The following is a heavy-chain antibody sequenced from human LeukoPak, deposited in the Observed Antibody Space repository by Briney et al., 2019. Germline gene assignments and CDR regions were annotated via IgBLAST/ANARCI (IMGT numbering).Heavy chain of an antibody. CDR3: ARSIGYYGSGTTGRYFDY. CDR1: GFTFSDYY. Sequence: GGSLRLSCAASGFTFSDYYMGWIRQAPGKGLEWVSYISSSGSTIYYADSVKGRFTISRDNAKNSLYLQMNSLRAEDTAVSYCARSIGYYGSGTTGRYFDYWGQGTLVTVSS. J-gene: IGHJ4*02. V-gene: IGHV3-11*01. D-gene: IGHD3-10*01. CDR2: ISSSGSTI.